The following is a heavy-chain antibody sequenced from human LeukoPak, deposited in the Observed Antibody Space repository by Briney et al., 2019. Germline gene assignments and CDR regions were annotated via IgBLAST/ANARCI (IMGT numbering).Heavy chain of an antibody. D-gene: IGHD6-13*01. CDR1: GGTFSSYA. CDR2: IIPIFGTA. J-gene: IGHJ4*02. Sequence: SVKVSCKASGGTFSSYAISWVRQAPGQGLEWVGGIIPIFGTANYAQKFQGRVTITADESTSTAYMELSSLRSEDTAVYYCARDSSSSWYISSYFDYWGQGTLVTVSS. V-gene: IGHV1-69*13. CDR3: ARDSSSSWYISSYFDY.